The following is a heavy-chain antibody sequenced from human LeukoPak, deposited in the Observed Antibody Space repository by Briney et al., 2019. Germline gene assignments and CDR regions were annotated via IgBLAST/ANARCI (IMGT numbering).Heavy chain of an antibody. CDR3: ARLLTAAALTDAFDI. Sequence: KPSETLSLTCTVSGGSISSSSYYWGWIRQPPGKGLEWIGSIYYSGSTYYNPSLKSRVTISVDTSKNQFSLKLSPVTAADTAVYYCARLLTAAALTDAFDIWGQGTMVTVSS. CDR1: GGSISSSSYY. D-gene: IGHD2-2*01. J-gene: IGHJ3*02. V-gene: IGHV4-39*01. CDR2: IYYSGST.